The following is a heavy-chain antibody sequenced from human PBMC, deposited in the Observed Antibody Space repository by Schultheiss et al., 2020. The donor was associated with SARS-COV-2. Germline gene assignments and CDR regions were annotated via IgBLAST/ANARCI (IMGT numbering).Heavy chain of an antibody. CDR2: ISSSGSTI. CDR3: ARGGGGSYYLHFDY. V-gene: IGHV3-48*01. Sequence: GGSLRLSCAASGFTFSSYAMHWVRQAPGKGLEWVSYISSSGSTIYYADSVKGRFTISRDNSKNTLYLQMNSLRAEDTAVYFCARGGGGSYYLHFDYWGQGTLVTVSS. D-gene: IGHD1-26*01. CDR1: GFTFSSYA. J-gene: IGHJ4*02.